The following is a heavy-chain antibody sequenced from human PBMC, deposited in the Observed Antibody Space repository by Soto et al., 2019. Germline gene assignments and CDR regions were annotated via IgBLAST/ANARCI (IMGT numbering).Heavy chain of an antibody. CDR2: IKSKADGGAT. V-gene: IGHV3-15*07. J-gene: IGHJ4*02. Sequence: EVQLVESGGGLVKPGGSPRLSCAASGFSFSNAWMNWVRQAPGKGLEWVGRIKSKADGGATDYAAPVKGRFTISRDDSENMLYLKMNSLKTEDTAVYYCATDRGRGWGAIDYGGQGPLVTVS. CDR1: GFSFSNAW. CDR3: ATDRGRGWGAIDY. D-gene: IGHD3-16*01.